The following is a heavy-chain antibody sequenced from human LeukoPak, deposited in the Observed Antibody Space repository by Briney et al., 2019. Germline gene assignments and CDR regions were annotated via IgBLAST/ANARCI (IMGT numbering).Heavy chain of an antibody. V-gene: IGHV3-30-3*01. D-gene: IGHD6-13*01. J-gene: IGHJ4*02. CDR3: ARGRQLPHDWYSSSWFDY. CDR1: GFTFSSYA. CDR2: ISYDGSNK. Sequence: GGSLRLSCAASGFTFSSYAMHWVRQAPGKGLEWVAVISYDGSNKYYADSVKGRFTISRDNSKNTLYLQMNSLRAEDTAVYYCARGRQLPHDWYSSSWFDYWGQGTLVTVSS.